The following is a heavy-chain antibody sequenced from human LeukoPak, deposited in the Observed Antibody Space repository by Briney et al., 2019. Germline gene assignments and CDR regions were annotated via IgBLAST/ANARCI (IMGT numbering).Heavy chain of an antibody. V-gene: IGHV1-8*01. CDR2: MNPNSGNT. Sequence: ASVKVSCKASGYTFTSYDINWVRQATGQGLEWMGWMNPNSGNTGYAQKFQGRVTMTRNTSISTAYMELSSLRSEDTAVYHCARGAYCSGGSCYSELVDYWGQGTLVTVPS. CDR1: GYTFTSYD. CDR3: ARGAYCSGGSCYSELVDY. J-gene: IGHJ4*02. D-gene: IGHD2-15*01.